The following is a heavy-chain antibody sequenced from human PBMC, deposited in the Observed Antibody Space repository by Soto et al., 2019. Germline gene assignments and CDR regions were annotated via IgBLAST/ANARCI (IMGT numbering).Heavy chain of an antibody. V-gene: IGHV3-30-3*01. Sequence: QVQLVESGGGVVQPGRSLRLACAASGFTFSNYAMHWVRQAPGKGLEWVAIISSDETNTYYANSLKGRFTISRDNSKNTLFVQMNSLRAEDTAVYYCVREYSNSSPYGYYYYYGMDVWGQGTTVTVSS. CDR3: VREYSNSSPYGYYYYYGMDV. J-gene: IGHJ6*02. CDR2: ISSDETNT. CDR1: GFTFSNYA. D-gene: IGHD6-6*01.